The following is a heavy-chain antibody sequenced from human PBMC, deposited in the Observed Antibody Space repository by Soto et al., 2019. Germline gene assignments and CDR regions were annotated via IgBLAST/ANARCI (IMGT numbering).Heavy chain of an antibody. CDR2: IWYDGSNK. Sequence: GSLGLAGAASGFTFSSYGMHWVRQAPGKGLEWVAVIWYDGSNKYYADSVKVRFTISRDNSKNTLYLQMNSLRAEDTAVYYCAREGGSIVLDYWGQGTLVTVSS. CDR1: GFTFSSYG. J-gene: IGHJ4*02. CDR3: AREGGSIVLDY. D-gene: IGHD1-26*01. V-gene: IGHV3-33*01.